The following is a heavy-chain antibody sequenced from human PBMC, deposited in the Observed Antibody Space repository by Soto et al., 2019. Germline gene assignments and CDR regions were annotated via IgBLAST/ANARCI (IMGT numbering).Heavy chain of an antibody. CDR3: ARDRLRLGELSLLVDFDY. CDR2: ISYDGSNK. Sequence: QVQLEESGGGVVQPGRSLRLSCAASGFTFSRHTMHWVRQAPGKGLEWVASISYDGSNKYYADSVKGRFTISRDNSKNTRSVQMDSLRAEDTAVYYCARDRLRLGELSLLVDFDYWGQGTLVTVSS. V-gene: IGHV3-30*04. J-gene: IGHJ4*02. D-gene: IGHD3-16*02. CDR1: GFTFSRHT.